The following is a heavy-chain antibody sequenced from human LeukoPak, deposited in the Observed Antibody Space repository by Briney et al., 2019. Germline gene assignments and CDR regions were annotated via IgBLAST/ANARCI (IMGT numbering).Heavy chain of an antibody. Sequence: GGSLRLSCAASGLTVSKNYMSWVRQAPGKGLESVSVIYSGGSTYYADSVRGRFTISRDNSKNTLYLQMNSLRAEDTAVYYCAKDSKIFTWNGRVYWGQGTLVTVSS. V-gene: IGHV3-53*01. CDR1: GLTVSKNY. CDR2: IYSGGST. CDR3: AKDSKIFTWNGRVY. D-gene: IGHD1-1*01. J-gene: IGHJ4*02.